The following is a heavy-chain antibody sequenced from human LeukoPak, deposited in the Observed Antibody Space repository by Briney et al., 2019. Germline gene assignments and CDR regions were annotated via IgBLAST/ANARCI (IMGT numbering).Heavy chain of an antibody. V-gene: IGHV3-23*01. J-gene: IGHJ5*02. Sequence: GGSLSLSCAASGFMFSDYAMSWVRQAQGKGLGGVSSISGSGGSIYDADSVKGRFTISRDNSKNTLYLQMNSLRAEDTAVYYCAKTKAFTSGFPLDLWGQGTLVTVSS. CDR3: AKTKAFTSGFPLDL. D-gene: IGHD3-22*01. CDR1: GFMFSDYA. CDR2: ISGSGGSI.